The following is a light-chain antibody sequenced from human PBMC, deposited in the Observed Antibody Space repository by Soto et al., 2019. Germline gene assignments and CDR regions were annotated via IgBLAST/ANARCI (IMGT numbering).Light chain of an antibody. CDR2: GAS. CDR3: QEYNNWPLT. CDR1: QSVSSN. Sequence: EIVMTQSPATPPVSPGERATLSCRASQSVSSNLAWYEQKPGQAPRLLIYGASTRATGIPARFSGSGSGTEFTLTISSLQSEDFAVYYCQEYNNWPLTFGGGTKVEIK. V-gene: IGKV3-15*01. J-gene: IGKJ4*01.